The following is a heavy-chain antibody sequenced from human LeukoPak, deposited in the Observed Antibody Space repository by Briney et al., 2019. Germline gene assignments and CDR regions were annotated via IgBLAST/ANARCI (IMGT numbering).Heavy chain of an antibody. CDR2: IIPIFGTA. CDR3: ARGVLGYCTSASCYPQGYYMDV. D-gene: IGHD2-2*01. V-gene: IGHV1-69*05. J-gene: IGHJ6*03. CDR1: GGTFSSYA. Sequence: SVKVSCKASGGTFSSYALSWVRQAPGQGLEWMGGIIPIFGTANYAQKFQSRVTITTDESTSTAYMELSSLRSEDTAVYYCARGVLGYCTSASCYPQGYYMDVWGKGTTVTVSS.